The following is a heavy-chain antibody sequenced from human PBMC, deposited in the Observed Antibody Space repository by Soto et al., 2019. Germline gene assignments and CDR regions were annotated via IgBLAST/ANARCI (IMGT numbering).Heavy chain of an antibody. CDR3: ARDAFGTYYGMDV. CDR1: GGSISSYY. CDR2: IYYNGST. J-gene: IGHJ6*02. D-gene: IGHD3-16*01. V-gene: IGHV4-59*01. Sequence: QVQLQESGPGLVKPSETLSLTCTVSGGSISSYYWSWIRQPPGKGLEWIGYIYYNGSTNYNPSLKSRVTISVDTSKNQFSLKLSSVTAADTAVYYCARDAFGTYYGMDVWGQGTTVTVSS.